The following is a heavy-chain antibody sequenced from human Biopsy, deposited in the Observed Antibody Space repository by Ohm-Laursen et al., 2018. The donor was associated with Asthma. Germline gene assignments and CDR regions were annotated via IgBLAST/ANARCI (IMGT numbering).Heavy chain of an antibody. CDR2: IMTVVGTT. V-gene: IGHV1-69*13. CDR1: GGTFSKFA. J-gene: IGHJ6*02. D-gene: IGHD6-19*01. CDR3: ARCQVGYSSGWSLLLKKIYYSGMDV. Sequence: SVKVSCNAPGGTFSKFAISWGRQAPGQGLEWVGGIMTVVGTTNYAQKFQGRVTITADESTSTAYMEVTSLRSEDTAIYYCARCQVGYSSGWSLLLKKIYYSGMDVWGQGNAVTVSS.